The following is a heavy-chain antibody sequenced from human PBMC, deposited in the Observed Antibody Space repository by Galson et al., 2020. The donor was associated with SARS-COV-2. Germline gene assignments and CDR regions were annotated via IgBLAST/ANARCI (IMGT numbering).Heavy chain of an antibody. D-gene: IGHD5-18*01. Sequence: QLGESLKISCAASGFTVSSNYMSWVRQAPGKGLEWVSVIYSGGSTYYADSVKGRFTISRHNSKNTLYLQMNSLRAEDTAVYYCARGGYSYGSQDYYYYYYMDVWGKGTTVTVSS. CDR1: GFTVSSNY. J-gene: IGHJ6*03. CDR3: ARGGYSYGSQDYYYYYYMDV. CDR2: IYSGGST. V-gene: IGHV3-53*04.